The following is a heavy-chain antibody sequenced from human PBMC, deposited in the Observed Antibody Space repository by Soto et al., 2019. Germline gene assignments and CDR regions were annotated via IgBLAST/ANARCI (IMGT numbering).Heavy chain of an antibody. CDR2: IYYSGST. CDR3: DRGRSGWLPRLDS. Sequence: QVQLQESGPGLVKPSETLSLTCTVSGGPISSYYWSWIRQPPGKGLEWIGDIYYSGSTNYNPSLKRRVTRSVDTSKKQLSLELRSVTAADTAVYSCDRGRSGWLPRLDSWGKGTLVTVSS. J-gene: IGHJ5*02. D-gene: IGHD6-19*01. V-gene: IGHV4-59*01. CDR1: GGPISSYY.